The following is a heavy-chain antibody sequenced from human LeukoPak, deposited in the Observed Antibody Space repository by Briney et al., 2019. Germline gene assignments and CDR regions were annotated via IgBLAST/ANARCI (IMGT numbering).Heavy chain of an antibody. CDR1: GFTFSTYG. CDR2: IRYDASNR. J-gene: IGHJ4*02. Sequence: GGSLRLSCAASGFTFSTYGMHWVRQAPGKGLEWVAFIRYDASNRYYADPVKGRFTISRDNSKNTLYLQMNSLRAEDTAVYYCARGPSGYHNTGGQGTLVTVSS. CDR3: ARGPSGYHNT. D-gene: IGHD5-12*01. V-gene: IGHV3-30*02.